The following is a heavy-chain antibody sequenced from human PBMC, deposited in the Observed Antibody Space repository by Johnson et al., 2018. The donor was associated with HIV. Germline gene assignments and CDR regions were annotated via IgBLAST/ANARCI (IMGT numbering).Heavy chain of an antibody. D-gene: IGHD3-3*02. CDR3: TTDSPIRSFDI. J-gene: IGHJ3*02. CDR2: IKSKTDGGTT. V-gene: IGHV3-15*01. CDR1: GFTFSNAW. Sequence: VQLVESGGGVVKPGGSLRLSCAASGFTFSNAWMSWVRQAPGKGLEWVGRIKSKTDGGTTDYAAPVKRRFTISRDDSKNTLYLQMNSLKTEDTAVYYCTTDSPIRSFDIWGQGTMVTVSS.